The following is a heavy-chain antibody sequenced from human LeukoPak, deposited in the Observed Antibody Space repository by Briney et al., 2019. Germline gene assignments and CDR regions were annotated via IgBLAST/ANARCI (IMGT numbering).Heavy chain of an antibody. CDR1: GFTFSGYS. J-gene: IGHJ5*02. CDR2: ISSSSSYI. CDR3: ARGGRYCSGGSCYSAGWFDP. Sequence: PGGSLRLSCAASGFTFSGYSMNWVRQAPGKGPEWVSSISSSSSYIYYADSVKGRFTISRDNAKNSLYLQMNSLRAEDTAVYYCARGGRYCSGGSCYSAGWFDPWGQGTLVTVSS. D-gene: IGHD2-15*01. V-gene: IGHV3-21*01.